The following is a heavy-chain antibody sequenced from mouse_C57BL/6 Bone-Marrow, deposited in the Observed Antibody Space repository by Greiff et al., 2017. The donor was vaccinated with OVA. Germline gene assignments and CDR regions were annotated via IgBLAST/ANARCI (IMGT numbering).Heavy chain of an antibody. V-gene: IGHV7-1*01. D-gene: IGHD1-1*02. J-gene: IGHJ2*01. CDR2: SRNKANDYTT. Sequence: EVQVVESGGGLVQSGRSLRLSCATSGFTFSDFYMEWVRQAPGKGLEWIAASRNKANDYTTEYSASVKGRFIVSRDTSQSILYLQMNALRAEDTAIYYCARDRRGTFDYWGQGTTLTVSS. CDR3: ARDRRGTFDY. CDR1: GFTFSDFY.